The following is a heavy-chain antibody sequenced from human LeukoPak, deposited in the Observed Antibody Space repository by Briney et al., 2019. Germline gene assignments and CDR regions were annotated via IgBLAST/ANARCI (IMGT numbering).Heavy chain of an antibody. V-gene: IGHV1-3*01. Sequence: ASVKASCKASGYIFTNYAIQWVRQAPGQRLEWLGWFNPGNGDTRYSQRFQGRVTITSDASATTAYMELHSLTAEDTAVYYCSRDRWHCRVNCDSVYYYGLDVWGQGTTVTVSS. D-gene: IGHD4-23*01. CDR3: SRDRWHCRVNCDSVYYYGLDV. CDR2: FNPGNGDT. J-gene: IGHJ6*02. CDR1: GYIFTNYA.